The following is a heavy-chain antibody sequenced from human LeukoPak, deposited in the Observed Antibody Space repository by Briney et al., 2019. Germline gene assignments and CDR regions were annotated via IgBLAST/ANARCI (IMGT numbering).Heavy chain of an antibody. Sequence: GGSLRLSCAASGFTFSSYGMHWVRQAPGKGLEWVAFIRYDGSNKYYADSVKGRFTISRDNSKNTLYLQMNSLRAEDTAVYYCARGTGSYPDFDYWGQGTLVTVSS. CDR3: ARGTGSYPDFDY. J-gene: IGHJ4*02. CDR2: IRYDGSNK. CDR1: GFTFSSYG. V-gene: IGHV3-30*02. D-gene: IGHD1-26*01.